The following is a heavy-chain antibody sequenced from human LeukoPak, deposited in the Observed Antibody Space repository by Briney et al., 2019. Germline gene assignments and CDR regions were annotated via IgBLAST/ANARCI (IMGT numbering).Heavy chain of an antibody. CDR3: ARGGREAYDFWSGYASNDAFDI. Sequence: PGGSLRLSCAASGFTFSSYGMHWVRQAPGKGLEWVAFIRFDGTSQYYTDSVKGRFTISRDNSKNTLYLQMNSLRAEDTAVYYCARGGREAYDFWSGYASNDAFDIWGQGTMVTVSS. V-gene: IGHV3-30*02. J-gene: IGHJ3*02. CDR1: GFTFSSYG. CDR2: IRFDGTSQ. D-gene: IGHD3-3*01.